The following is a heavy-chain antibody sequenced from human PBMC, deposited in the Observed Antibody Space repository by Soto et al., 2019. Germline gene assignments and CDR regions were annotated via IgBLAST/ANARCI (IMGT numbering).Heavy chain of an antibody. CDR2: ISGSGANT. J-gene: IGHJ4*02. CDR1: GFIFSNYA. CDR3: ARAPVARGDY. D-gene: IGHD2-15*01. Sequence: EVQLLESGGGLVQPGGSLRLSCAASGFIFSNYAMSWVRQAPGKGLEWVSLISGSGANTHYADSVKGRFTISRDNSKTPLWLQMNSLRGEDTAVYYCARAPVARGDYWGQGNLVTVSS. V-gene: IGHV3-23*01.